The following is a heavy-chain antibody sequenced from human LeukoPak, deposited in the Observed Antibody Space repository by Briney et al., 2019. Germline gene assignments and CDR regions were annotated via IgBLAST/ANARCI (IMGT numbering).Heavy chain of an antibody. Sequence: RSLVLSGAASGFTFTRYSRHWVRGAPGKGLEWVALLLYNGSKKYYADSVKGRFTLSRDNSKNTLSLEMNALRADYTAVYYCVRDNSGGILDFWGQGTLVTVSS. CDR1: GFTFTRYS. CDR3: VRDNSGGILDF. J-gene: IGHJ4*02. D-gene: IGHD2-21*01. CDR2: LLYNGSKK. V-gene: IGHV3-30*04.